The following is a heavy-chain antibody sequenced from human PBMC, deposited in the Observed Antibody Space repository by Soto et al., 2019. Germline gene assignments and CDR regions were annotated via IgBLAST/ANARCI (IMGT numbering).Heavy chain of an antibody. V-gene: IGHV3-30*18. CDR2: ISYDGSNK. D-gene: IGHD3-3*01. Sequence: GGSLRLSCAASGFTLNSYAMHLVRQAPGKGLEWVAVISYDGSNKYYADSVKGRFIISRDNSKNTLYLQMNSLRAEDTAVYYCAKEFHDFWSGYYMDYWGQGTLVTVSS. CDR3: AKEFHDFWSGYYMDY. CDR1: GFTLNSYA. J-gene: IGHJ4*02.